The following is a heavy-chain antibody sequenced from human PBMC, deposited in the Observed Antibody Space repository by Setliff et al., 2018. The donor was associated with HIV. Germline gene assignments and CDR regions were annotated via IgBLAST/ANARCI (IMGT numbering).Heavy chain of an antibody. D-gene: IGHD6-19*01. Sequence: SETLSLTCAVYGGSFSEYYWSWIRQSPGKGLEWIGEINPSGSTHYNPPLKSRATISVDTSKNQFSLRTEDTAVYYCARDRTGYSSGWDHFQHWGQGTLVTVSS. CDR2: INPSGST. CDR1: GGSFSEYY. J-gene: IGHJ1*01. V-gene: IGHV4-34*01. CDR3: ARDRTGYSSGWDHFQH.